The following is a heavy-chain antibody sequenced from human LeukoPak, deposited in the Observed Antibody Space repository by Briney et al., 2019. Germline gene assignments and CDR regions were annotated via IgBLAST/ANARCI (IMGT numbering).Heavy chain of an antibody. CDR3: ARLTQPYYFDY. CDR2: INPSAGST. J-gene: IGHJ4*02. Sequence: ASVKVSCKASGYTFKNYYMHWVRQAPGQGLEWMGIINPSAGSTSYAQKFQGRVTMTRDMSTSTVYMELSSLRSEDTAVYYCARLTQPYYFDYWGQGTLVTVSS. V-gene: IGHV1-46*02. CDR1: GYTFKNYY.